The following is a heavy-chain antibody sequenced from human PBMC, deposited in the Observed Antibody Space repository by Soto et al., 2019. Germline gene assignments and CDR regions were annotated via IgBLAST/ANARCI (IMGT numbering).Heavy chain of an antibody. Sequence: GGSLRLSCAASGFTFSNYAMSWVRQAPGKGLEWVSSINPSGGGKYYADSVKGHFTISIDNSKNTLYLQMSSLRAEDTAVYYCAKRVPAPYYFDYWGQGILVTVSS. CDR2: INPSGGGK. CDR1: GFTFSNYA. V-gene: IGHV3-23*01. CDR3: AKRVPAPYYFDY. J-gene: IGHJ4*02.